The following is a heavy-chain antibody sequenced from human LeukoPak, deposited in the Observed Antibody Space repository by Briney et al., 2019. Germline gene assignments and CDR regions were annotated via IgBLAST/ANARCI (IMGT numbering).Heavy chain of an antibody. Sequence: PGGSLRLSCAASGFTFRTYAIHWVRQAPGKGLEWVAVISYDGSNKYYADSVKGRFTISRDNSKNTLYLQMNSLRADDTAVYYCARDGRNYYDRSGYYSALAYWGQGTLVTVSS. CDR3: ARDGRNYYDRSGYYSALAY. J-gene: IGHJ4*02. CDR1: GFTFRTYA. V-gene: IGHV3-30-3*01. CDR2: ISYDGSNK. D-gene: IGHD3-22*01.